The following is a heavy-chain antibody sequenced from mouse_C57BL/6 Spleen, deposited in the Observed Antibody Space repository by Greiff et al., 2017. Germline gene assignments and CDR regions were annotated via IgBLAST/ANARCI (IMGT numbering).Heavy chain of an antibody. V-gene: IGHV1-69*01. CDR3: ARVVVGGAMDY. D-gene: IGHD1-1*01. Sequence: VQLQQPGAELVMPGASVKLSCKASGYTFTSYWMHWVKQRPGQGLEWIGEIDPSDSYTNYNQKFKGKSTLTVDKSSSTAYMQLSSLTSEDSAVYYCARVVVGGAMDYWGQGTSVTVSS. CDR2: IDPSDSYT. J-gene: IGHJ4*01. CDR1: GYTFTSYW.